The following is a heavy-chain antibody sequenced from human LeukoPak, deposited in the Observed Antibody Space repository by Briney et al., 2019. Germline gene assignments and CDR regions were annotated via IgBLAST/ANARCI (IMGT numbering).Heavy chain of an antibody. D-gene: IGHD1-26*01. CDR1: GYTFTSYG. V-gene: IGHV1-18*01. CDR3: ARGSGSYYQGWFDP. Sequence: ASVKVSCKASGYTFTSYGISWVRQAPGQGLEWMGWISAYNGNTNYVQKLQGRVTMTTDTSTSTAYMELRSLRSDDTAVYYCARGSGSYYQGWFDPWGQGTLVTVSS. J-gene: IGHJ5*02. CDR2: ISAYNGNT.